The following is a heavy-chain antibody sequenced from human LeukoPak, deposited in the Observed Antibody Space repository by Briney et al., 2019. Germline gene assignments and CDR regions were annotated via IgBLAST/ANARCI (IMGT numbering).Heavy chain of an antibody. Sequence: ASVKVSCTASGYTFTSYGISWVRQAPGQGLEWMGWINPNSGGTNYAQKFQGRVTMTRDTSISTAYMELSRLRSDDTAVYYCERIPTDWGQGTLVTVSS. CDR1: GYTFTSYG. J-gene: IGHJ4*02. CDR2: INPNSGGT. V-gene: IGHV1-2*02. D-gene: IGHD4-17*01. CDR3: ERIPTD.